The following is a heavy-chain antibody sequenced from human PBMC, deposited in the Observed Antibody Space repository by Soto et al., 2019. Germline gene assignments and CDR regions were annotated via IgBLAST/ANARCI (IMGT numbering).Heavy chain of an antibody. D-gene: IGHD3-10*01. V-gene: IGHV4-31*03. CDR3: ARGGAMVRGVIIYYYYYGMDV. J-gene: IGHJ6*02. CDR2: IYYSGST. Sequence: PSETLSLTCTVSGGSISSGGYYWSWIRQHPGKGLEWIGYIYYSGSTYYNPSLKSRVTISVDTSKNQFSLKLSSVTAADTAVYYCARGGAMVRGVIIYYYYYGMDVWGQGTTVTVSS. CDR1: GGSISSGGYY.